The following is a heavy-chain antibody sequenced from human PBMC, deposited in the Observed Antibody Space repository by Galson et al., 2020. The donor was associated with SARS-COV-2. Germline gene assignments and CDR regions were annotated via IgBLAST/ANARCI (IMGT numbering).Heavy chain of an antibody. J-gene: IGHJ6*02. V-gene: IGHV3-30*18. CDR3: AKEGIDCSSTSCYEGWVYYYYGMDV. CDR2: ISYDGSNK. Sequence: GESLKISCAASGFTFSSYGMHWVRQAPGKGLEWVAVISYDGSNKYYVDSVKGRFTISRDNSKNTLYLQMNSLRAEDTAVYYCAKEGIDCSSTSCYEGWVYYYYGMDVWGQGTTVTVSS. D-gene: IGHD2-2*01. CDR1: GFTFSSYG.